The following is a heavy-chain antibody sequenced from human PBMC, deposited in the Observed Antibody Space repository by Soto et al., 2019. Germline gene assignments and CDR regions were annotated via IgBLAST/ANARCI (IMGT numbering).Heavy chain of an antibody. V-gene: IGHV3-23*01. D-gene: IGHD2-21*01. CDR3: AKDMYSVFWYFDL. Sequence: GGSLRLSCAASGFTFSSFAINWVRQAPGKGLEWVSGISGSSGRTYYADSVKGRFTISRDNSKNMVYLQMNSLRADDTALYYCAKDMYSVFWYFDLWGRGTLVTVSS. J-gene: IGHJ2*01. CDR1: GFTFSSFA. CDR2: ISGSSGRT.